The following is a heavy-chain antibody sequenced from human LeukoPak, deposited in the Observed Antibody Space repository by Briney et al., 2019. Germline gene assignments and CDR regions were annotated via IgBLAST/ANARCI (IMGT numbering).Heavy chain of an antibody. J-gene: IGHJ4*02. CDR3: ARSHTGIAAAENRIAVAGRDY. CDR1: GFTFSSYS. Sequence: GSLRLSCAASGFTFSSYSMNWVRQAPVKGLEWIGEINHSGSTNYNPSLKSRVTISVDTSKNQFSLKLSSVTAADTAVYYCARSHTGIAAAENRIAVAGRDYWGQGTLVTVSS. D-gene: IGHD6-19*01. CDR2: INHSGST. V-gene: IGHV4-34*01.